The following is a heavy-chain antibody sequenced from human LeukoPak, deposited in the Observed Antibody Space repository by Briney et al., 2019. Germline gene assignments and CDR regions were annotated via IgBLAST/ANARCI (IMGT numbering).Heavy chain of an antibody. Sequence: SETLSLTCTVSGGSISNTSYYWGWIRQPPGEGLECIGTIYYSGSTYYNPSLKSRVTMSVDTSKNQFSLKLSSVTAADTAVYYCARTLDCRGGRCFLLYCCDSWGQGTPVIVSS. V-gene: IGHV4-39*01. CDR1: GGSISNTSYY. CDR2: IYYSGST. J-gene: IGHJ5*01. CDR3: ARTLDCRGGRCFLLYCCDS. D-gene: IGHD2-15*01.